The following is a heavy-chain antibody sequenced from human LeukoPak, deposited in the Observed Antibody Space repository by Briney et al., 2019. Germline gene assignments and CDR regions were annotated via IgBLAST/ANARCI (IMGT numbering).Heavy chain of an antibody. CDR2: LSYDGRNK. V-gene: IGHV3-30*18. CDR3: AKLAIWGGPFYYDSSGLGASDF. Sequence: GGSLRLSCAASGFTFSSYGMHWVRQAPGKGLKWVAVLSYDGRNKYYADSVKGRFTISRDNSKNTLYLQMNSLRAEDTAVYYCAKLAIWGGPFYYDSSGLGASDFWGQGTTVTVSS. D-gene: IGHD3-22*01. CDR1: GFTFSSYG. J-gene: IGHJ3*01.